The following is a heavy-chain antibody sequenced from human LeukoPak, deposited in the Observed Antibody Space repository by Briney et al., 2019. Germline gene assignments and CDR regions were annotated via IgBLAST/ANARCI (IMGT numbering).Heavy chain of an antibody. J-gene: IGHJ4*02. CDR3: ARGYGQWAY. CDR1: GFTFRSYW. D-gene: IGHD2-8*01. CDR2: IKQDESEK. V-gene: IGHV3-7*01. Sequence: GGSLRLSCVASGFTFRSYWMSWVRQAPGKGLEWVANIKQDESEKYYVDSVKGRFTISRDNAKNSLYLQMNSMRAEGTALYYCARGYGQWAYWGQGTLVTVSS.